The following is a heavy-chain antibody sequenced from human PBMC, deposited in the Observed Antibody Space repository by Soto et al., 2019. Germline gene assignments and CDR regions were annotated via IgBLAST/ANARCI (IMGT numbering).Heavy chain of an antibody. CDR1: GGSISSYY. D-gene: IGHD3-10*01. CDR3: ARLYSLYGSGSYIDY. V-gene: IGHV4-59*08. CDR2: IYYSGST. Sequence: SETLSLTCTVSGGSISSYYWSWIRQPPGKGLEWIGYIYYSGSTNYNPSLKSRVTISVDTSKNQFSLKLSSVTAADTAVYYCARLYSLYGSGSYIDYWGQGTLVTVSS. J-gene: IGHJ4*02.